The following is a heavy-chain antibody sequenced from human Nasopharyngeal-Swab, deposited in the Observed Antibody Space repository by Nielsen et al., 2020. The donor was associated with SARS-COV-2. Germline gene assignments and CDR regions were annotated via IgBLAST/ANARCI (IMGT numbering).Heavy chain of an antibody. CDR3: ARHFSSGWVYHYGMDV. CDR1: GDSISRDSYY. CDR2: IYYSGSP. D-gene: IGHD6-19*01. V-gene: IGHV4-39*01. Sequence: SETLSLTCTVSGDSISRDSYYWGWIRQPPGKGLEWIASIYYSGSPYYSVALQSRVTISVDTSKNQFSLKVSSVTAADTAVYYCARHFSSGWVYHYGMDVWGQGTTVTVSS. J-gene: IGHJ6*02.